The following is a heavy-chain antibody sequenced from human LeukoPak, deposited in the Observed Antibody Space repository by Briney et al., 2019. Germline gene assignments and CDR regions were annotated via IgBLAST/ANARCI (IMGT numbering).Heavy chain of an antibody. CDR1: GFTFSSYA. D-gene: IGHD3-10*01. V-gene: IGHV3-23*01. CDR3: AKNYESGRGVPYGMDF. J-gene: IGHJ4*02. CDR2: ISGSGGST. Sequence: GGSLRLSCAASGFTFSSYAMSWVRQAPGKGLEWVSAISGSGGSTYYADSVKGRFTISRDNSKNTLYLQMSSLRDEDTAVYYCAKNYESGRGVPYGMDFWGQGTLVTVSS.